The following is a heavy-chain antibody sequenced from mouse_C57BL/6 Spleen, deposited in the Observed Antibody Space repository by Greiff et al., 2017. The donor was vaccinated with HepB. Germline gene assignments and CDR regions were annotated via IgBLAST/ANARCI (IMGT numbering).Heavy chain of an antibody. D-gene: IGHD4-1*01. CDR2: ISSGSSTI. V-gene: IGHV5-17*01. CDR1: GFTFSDYG. Sequence: EVQWVESGGGLVKPGGSLKLSCAASGFTFSDYGMHWVRQAPEKGLEWVAYISSGSSTIYYADTVKGRFTISRDNAKNTLFLQMTSLRSEDTAMYYCATGRFWYFDVWGTGTTVTVSS. J-gene: IGHJ1*03. CDR3: ATGRFWYFDV.